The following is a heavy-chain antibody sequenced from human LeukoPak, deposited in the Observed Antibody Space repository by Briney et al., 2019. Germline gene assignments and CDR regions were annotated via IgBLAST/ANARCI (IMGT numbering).Heavy chain of an antibody. CDR3: ARDRGMVRGVIPDY. V-gene: IGHV1-18*01. D-gene: IGHD3-10*01. J-gene: IGHJ4*02. CDR2: ISAYNGNT. Sequence: ASVKVSCKASGYTFTSYGISWVRQAPGQGLEWMGWISAYNGNTNYAQKPQGRVTMATDTSTSTAYMELRSLRSDDTAAHYCARDRGMVRGVIPDYWGQGTLVTVSS. CDR1: GYTFTSYG.